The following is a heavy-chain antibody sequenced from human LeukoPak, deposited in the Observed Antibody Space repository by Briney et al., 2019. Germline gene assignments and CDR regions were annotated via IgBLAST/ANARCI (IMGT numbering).Heavy chain of an antibody. CDR1: GFTFSSYG. CDR3: ARVQKDYYDSSGYLSY. Sequence: GGSLTLSCAASGFTFSSYGMNWVRQAPGKGLEWVSYISSSGSTIYYADSVKGRFTISRDNAKNSLYLQMNSLRAEDTAVYYCARVQKDYYDSSGYLSYWGKGTLVTVSS. J-gene: IGHJ4*02. V-gene: IGHV3-48*03. D-gene: IGHD3-22*01. CDR2: ISSSGSTI.